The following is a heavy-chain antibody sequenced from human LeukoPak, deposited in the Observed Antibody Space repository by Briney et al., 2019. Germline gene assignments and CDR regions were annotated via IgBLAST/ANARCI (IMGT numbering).Heavy chain of an antibody. CDR3: ARVNAERGVSYSLDY. V-gene: IGHV4-59*11. CDR1: GGSISSHY. CDR2: IYYSGST. J-gene: IGHJ4*02. Sequence: ASETLSLTCTVSGGSISSHYWSWIRQPPGKGLEWIGYIYYSGSTNYNPSLKSRVTISVDTSKNQFSLKLSSVTAADTAVYYCARVNAERGVSYSLDYWGQGTLVTVSS. D-gene: IGHD1-26*01.